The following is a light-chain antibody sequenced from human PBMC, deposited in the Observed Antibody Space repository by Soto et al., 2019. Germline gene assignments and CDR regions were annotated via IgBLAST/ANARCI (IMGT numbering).Light chain of an antibody. V-gene: IGKV3-20*01. Sequence: EIVLTQSPATLSLSPGERVTLSCRASQSVGNNYLAWYQQKPGQPPRVLFFGASTRATGIPDRFSGSGSGTDFSLTITRLEPEDFAFYYCQQYGSSPLTFGGGSKVEIK. CDR1: QSVGNNY. CDR3: QQYGSSPLT. J-gene: IGKJ4*01. CDR2: GAS.